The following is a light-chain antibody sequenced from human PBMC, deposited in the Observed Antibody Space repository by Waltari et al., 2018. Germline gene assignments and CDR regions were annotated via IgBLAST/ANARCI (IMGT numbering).Light chain of an antibody. V-gene: IGLV2-8*01. CDR2: EVP. J-gene: IGLJ2*01. CDR3: SSDAGSNTMI. Sequence: QSALTQPPSASGSPGQSVTIPCTGTSSDVGFYDHVSWFQQHPGRAPSLLVSEVPKRPPGVPHRFSGSKSGNTASLTGSGIQDEDEAAYYCSSDAGSNTMIFGGGTKVTVL. CDR1: SSDVGFYDH.